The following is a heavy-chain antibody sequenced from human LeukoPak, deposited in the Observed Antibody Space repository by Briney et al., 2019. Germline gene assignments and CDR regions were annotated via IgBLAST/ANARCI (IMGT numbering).Heavy chain of an antibody. V-gene: IGHV5-10-1*01. Sequence: GESLRISCKGSEYSFTSYWISWVRQMPGKGLEWMGRIDPSDSYTNYSPSFQGHVTISADKSISTAYLQWSSLKASDTAMYYCARLTTAMVRRGYYFDYWGQGTLVTVSS. CDR3: ARLTTAMVRRGYYFDY. D-gene: IGHD5-18*01. CDR1: EYSFTSYW. J-gene: IGHJ4*02. CDR2: IDPSDSYT.